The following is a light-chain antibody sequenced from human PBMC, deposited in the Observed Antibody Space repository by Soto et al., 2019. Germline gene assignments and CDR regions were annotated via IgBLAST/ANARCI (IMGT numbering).Light chain of an antibody. CDR2: DVS. V-gene: IGLV2-14*01. J-gene: IGLJ3*02. CDR1: SSDVGAYNS. Sequence: QSALTQPASVSGSPGQSITISCTGTSSDVGAYNSVSWYQQHPGKAPKLMIYDVSNPPSEVSNRFSGSKSGNTASLTISGLQAEDEADYYCSSYTSSSTVVFGGGTKLTVL. CDR3: SSYTSSSTVV.